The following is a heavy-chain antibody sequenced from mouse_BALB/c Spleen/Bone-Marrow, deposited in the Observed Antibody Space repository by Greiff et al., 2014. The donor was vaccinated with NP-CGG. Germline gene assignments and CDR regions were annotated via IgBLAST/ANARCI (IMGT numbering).Heavy chain of an antibody. CDR1: GFTFSSYG. D-gene: IGHD1-1*01. J-gene: IGHJ4*01. CDR3: ARDHYGSSYAMDY. Sequence: EVQVVESGGGLVQPGGSLKLSCAASGFTFSSYGMSWVRQTPDKRLELVATINSNGGSTYYPDSVKGRFTISRDNAKNTLYLRMSSLKSEDTAMYYCARDHYGSSYAMDYWGQGTSVTVSS. V-gene: IGHV5-6-3*01. CDR2: INSNGGST.